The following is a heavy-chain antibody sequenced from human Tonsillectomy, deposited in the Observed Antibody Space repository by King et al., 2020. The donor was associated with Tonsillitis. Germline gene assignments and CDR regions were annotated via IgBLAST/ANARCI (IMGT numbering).Heavy chain of an antibody. CDR1: GGSISSGSYY. D-gene: IGHD5-18*01. J-gene: IGHJ3*02. V-gene: IGHV4-61*02. CDR2: IHTSGTT. Sequence: HVQLQESGPGLVKPSQTLSLTCTVSGGSISSGSYYWSWIRQPAGKGLEWIGRIHTSGTTNYNTSLKSRLTILVDTSKNQFSLKLSSVTAADTAVYYCARRNTTIVDDAFDIWGQGIMVTVSS. CDR3: ARRNTTIVDDAFDI.